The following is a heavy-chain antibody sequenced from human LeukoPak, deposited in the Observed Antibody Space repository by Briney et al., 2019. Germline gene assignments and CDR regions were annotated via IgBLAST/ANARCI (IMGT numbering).Heavy chain of an antibody. CDR2: INHSGST. CDR1: GGSFSGYY. CDR3: ARGRDSSSWYGMDV. D-gene: IGHD6-13*01. V-gene: IGHV4-34*01. Sequence: SETLSLTCAVYGGSFSGYYWSWIRQPPGKGLEWIGEINHSGSTNYSPSLKSRVTISVDTSKNQFSLKLSSVTAADTAVYYCARGRDSSSWYGMDVWGQGTTVTVSS. J-gene: IGHJ6*02.